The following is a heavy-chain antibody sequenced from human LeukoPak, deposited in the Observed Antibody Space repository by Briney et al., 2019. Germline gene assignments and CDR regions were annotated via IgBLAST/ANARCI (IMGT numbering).Heavy chain of an antibody. CDR2: IWYDGSNK. CDR1: GFTLSSFG. V-gene: IGHV3-33*01. J-gene: IGHJ4*02. CDR3: ARELPPVVTYYFDY. D-gene: IGHD3-22*01. Sequence: GGSLRLSCAASGFTLSSFGMHWVRQAPGKGLEWVAVIWYDGSNKYYADSVKGRFTISRDNSKNTLYLQMNSLRAEDTAVYYCARELPPVVTYYFDYWGQGTLVTVSS.